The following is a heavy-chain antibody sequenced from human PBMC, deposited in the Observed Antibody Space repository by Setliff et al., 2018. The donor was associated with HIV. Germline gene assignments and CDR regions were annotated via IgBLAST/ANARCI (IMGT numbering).Heavy chain of an antibody. J-gene: IGHJ4*02. CDR2: VSNKGDT. D-gene: IGHD6-19*01. V-gene: IGHV1-18*01. CDR3: ARDPRYSSVWFRNGGVDY. CDR1: GYMFSSYG. Sequence: ASVKVSCKTSGYMFSSYGISWVRQAPGQGLEWMGWVSNKGDTNYVQKLQDRLTITTDTSTPTAYLELRDLRSEDTAVYYCARDPRYSSVWFRNGGVDYWGQGTLVTVSS.